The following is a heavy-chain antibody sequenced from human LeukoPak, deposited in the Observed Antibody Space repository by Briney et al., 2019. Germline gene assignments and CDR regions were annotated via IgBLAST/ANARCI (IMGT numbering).Heavy chain of an antibody. Sequence: GGSLRLSCAASGFTFSSFDMHWVRQPTGQGLEWVSTIGTASDTYYPGSVEGRFTLSRHNAKNSLYLQMNSLTAGDTAVYYCARGPSRGKYYYMDVWGKGTTVTVSS. J-gene: IGHJ6*03. CDR3: ARGPSRGKYYYMDV. CDR2: IGTASDT. D-gene: IGHD1-1*01. CDR1: GFTFSSFD. V-gene: IGHV3-13*01.